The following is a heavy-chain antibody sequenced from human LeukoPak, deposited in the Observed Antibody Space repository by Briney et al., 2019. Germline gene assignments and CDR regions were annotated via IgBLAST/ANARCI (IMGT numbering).Heavy chain of an antibody. J-gene: IGHJ1*01. CDR3: AKGSGLAAAGTPAEYFQH. CDR2: ISWDGGST. Sequence: LISWDGGSTYYADSVKGRFTISRDNSKNSLYLQMNSLRTEDTALYYCAKGSGLAAAGTPAEYFQHCGQGTLVTVSS. D-gene: IGHD6-13*01. V-gene: IGHV3-43*01.